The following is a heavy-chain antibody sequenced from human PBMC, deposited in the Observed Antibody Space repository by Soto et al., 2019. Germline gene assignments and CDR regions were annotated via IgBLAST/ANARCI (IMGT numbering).Heavy chain of an antibody. J-gene: IGHJ5*02. CDR2: ISNSGGST. Sequence: GGSLRLSCAASGFTFSHYAMDWVRQAPGKGLEWVSSISNSGGSTYYADSAKGRFTISRDNAKNTVYLQMNSLRAEDTAVYYCARAIAVAGTEWLDAWGQGTLVTVSS. D-gene: IGHD6-19*01. CDR1: GFTFSHYA. CDR3: ARAIAVAGTEWLDA. V-gene: IGHV3-23*01.